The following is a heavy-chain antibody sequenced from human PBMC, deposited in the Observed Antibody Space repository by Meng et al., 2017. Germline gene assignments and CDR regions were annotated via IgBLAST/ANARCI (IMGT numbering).Heavy chain of an antibody. CDR3: AREIAAAYCGGDCYL. D-gene: IGHD2-21*02. Sequence: QVKLGWVGVEVKKPGSSVKVSCKASGGTFSSYAISWVRQAPGQGLEWMGGIIPIFGTANYAQKFQGRVTITADESTSTAYMELSSLRSEDTAVYYCAREIAAAYCGGDCYLWGQGTLVTVSS. V-gene: IGHV1-69*01. CDR1: GGTFSSYA. J-gene: IGHJ5*02. CDR2: IIPIFGTA.